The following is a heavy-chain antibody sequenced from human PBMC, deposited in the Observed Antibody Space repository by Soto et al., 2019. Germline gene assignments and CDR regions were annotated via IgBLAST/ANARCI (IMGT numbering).Heavy chain of an antibody. CDR2: ISGSGGST. J-gene: IGHJ6*01. D-gene: IGHD6-6*01. Sequence: GGSLRLSCAASGFTFSSYAMSWVRQAPGKGLEWVSAISGSGGSTYYADSVKGRFTISRDNSKNTLYLQMNSLRAEDTAVYYCAKAKVKVSSSSYFYYGMDVWGQGTTVPVSS. CDR3: AKAKVKVSSSSYFYYGMDV. CDR1: GFTFSSYA. V-gene: IGHV3-23*01.